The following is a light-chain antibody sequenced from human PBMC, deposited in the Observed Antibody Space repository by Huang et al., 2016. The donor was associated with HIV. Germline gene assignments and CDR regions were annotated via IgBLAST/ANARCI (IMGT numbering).Light chain of an antibody. CDR1: QGIGNS. CDR3: QQYHEWPRT. Sequence: ERVLTQSPGTLSVSPGERATLSCRTSQGIGNSLAWYQLKPGQAPRLLIYEPFIRASVIPARFSGGGSEIDFTLTISGLQSEDSAVYYCQQYHEWPRTFGQGTKVEIK. CDR2: EPF. V-gene: IGKV3-15*01. J-gene: IGKJ2*01.